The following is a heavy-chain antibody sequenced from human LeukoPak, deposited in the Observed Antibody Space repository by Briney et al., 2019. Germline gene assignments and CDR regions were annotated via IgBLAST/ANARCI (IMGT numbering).Heavy chain of an antibody. D-gene: IGHD4-17*01. J-gene: IGHJ4*02. CDR1: AGSISSSSYF. CDR2: IFYSGST. V-gene: IGHV4-39*01. CDR3: ARQMNTVTADY. Sequence: PSGTLSLTCTVSAGSISSSSYFWGWIRQPPGKGLEWIGSIFYSGSTYYNPSLNSRVTISIDTSKNQFSLRLSSVTAADTAVYYCARQMNTVTADYWGQGTLVTVSS.